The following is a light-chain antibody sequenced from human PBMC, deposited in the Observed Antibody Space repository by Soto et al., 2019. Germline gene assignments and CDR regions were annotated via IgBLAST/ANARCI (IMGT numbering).Light chain of an antibody. CDR1: QIVSSSF. CDR2: GAS. V-gene: IGKV3-20*01. J-gene: IGKJ1*01. CDR3: QQYDNSPWT. Sequence: EIVLTQSPGTLSLSPGERATLSCRASQIVSSSFLAWYQQKPGPAPRLLIYGASSRATGIPDRFSGSGSGTDFTLTISRLEPEDFAVYYCQQYDNSPWTFGQGTKVEIK.